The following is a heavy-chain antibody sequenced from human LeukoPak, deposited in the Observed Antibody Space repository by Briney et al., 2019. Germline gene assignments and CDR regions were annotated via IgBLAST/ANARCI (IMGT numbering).Heavy chain of an antibody. CDR1: GGSISSGGYS. J-gene: IGHJ3*02. D-gene: IGHD3-16*01. Sequence: SETLSLTCAVSGGSISSGGYSWSWIRQHPGKGLEWIGYIYYSGSTYYNPSLKSRVTISVDTSKNQFSLKLSSVTAADTAVYYCARVSFGAFDIWGQGTMVTVSS. CDR2: IYYSGST. V-gene: IGHV4-31*11. CDR3: ARVSFGAFDI.